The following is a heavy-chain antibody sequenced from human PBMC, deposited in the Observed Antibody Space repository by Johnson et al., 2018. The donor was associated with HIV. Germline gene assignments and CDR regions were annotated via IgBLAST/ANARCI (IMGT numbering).Heavy chain of an antibody. D-gene: IGHD3-3*01. CDR1: GFTFDDYC. Sequence: VQLVESGGGVVRPGGSLRLSCAASGFTFDDYCMSWVRQAPGKGLEWVSGINWNGGSTAYADSVKGRFTISRDNAKNFLYLQMNSLRTEDTALYYCASYDFWSGNDAFDIWGQGTMVTVSS. CDR3: ASYDFWSGNDAFDI. V-gene: IGHV3-20*04. J-gene: IGHJ3*02. CDR2: INWNGGST.